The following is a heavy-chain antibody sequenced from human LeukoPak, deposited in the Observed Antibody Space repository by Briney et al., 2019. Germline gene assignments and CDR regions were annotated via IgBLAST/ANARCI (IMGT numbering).Heavy chain of an antibody. V-gene: IGHV3-30*02. CDR3: AKYALSSSHLDY. Sequence: GGSLRLSCAASGFTFSSYGMHWVRQAPGKGLEWVAFIWYDGGNKYYADSVRGRFTISRDNSKNTLYLQMNSLRAEDTAVYYCAKYALSSSHLDYWGQGTLVTVSS. CDR1: GFTFSSYG. J-gene: IGHJ4*02. CDR2: IWYDGGNK. D-gene: IGHD6-6*01.